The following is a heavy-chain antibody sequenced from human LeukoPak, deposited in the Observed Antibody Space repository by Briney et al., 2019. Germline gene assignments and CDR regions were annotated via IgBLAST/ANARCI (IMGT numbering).Heavy chain of an antibody. CDR2: ISGSGGST. D-gene: IGHD3-22*01. J-gene: IGHJ4*02. CDR3: AKDLVSYYDSGGYFPADY. Sequence: PGGSLRLSCAASGFTFSSYAMSWVRQAPGKGLEWVSAISGSGGSTYYADSVKGRFTISRDNSKNTLYLQMNSLRAEDTAVYYCAKDLVSYYDSGGYFPADYWGQGTLVTVSS. CDR1: GFTFSSYA. V-gene: IGHV3-23*01.